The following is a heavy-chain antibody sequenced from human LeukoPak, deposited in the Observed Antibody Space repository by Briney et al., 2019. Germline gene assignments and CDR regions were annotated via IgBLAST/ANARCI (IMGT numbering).Heavy chain of an antibody. CDR2: IRYDGSST. D-gene: IGHD3-3*02. V-gene: IGHV3-30*02. Sequence: XXXLRXAPXXXXXWVAFIRYDGSSTYYADSVKGRFTISRDENTLYLQMKSLRTGDTAVYYCAKTKALAGPGVYFDYWGQGTLVTVSS. CDR3: AKTKALAGPGVYFDY. J-gene: IGHJ4*02.